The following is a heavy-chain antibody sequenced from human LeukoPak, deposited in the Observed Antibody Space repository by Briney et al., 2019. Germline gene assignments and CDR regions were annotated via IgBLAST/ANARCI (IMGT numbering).Heavy chain of an antibody. CDR1: GLTFNSYA. Sequence: GGSLRLSCAASGLTFNSYAMSWVRQAPGKGLEWVSVISGSGGSTYYADSVKGRFTISRDNSKNTLYLQMNSLRAEDTAVYYCAKHLYYFDSSGCDYWGQGTLVTVSS. CDR3: AKHLYYFDSSGCDY. D-gene: IGHD3-22*01. V-gene: IGHV3-23*01. CDR2: ISGSGGST. J-gene: IGHJ4*02.